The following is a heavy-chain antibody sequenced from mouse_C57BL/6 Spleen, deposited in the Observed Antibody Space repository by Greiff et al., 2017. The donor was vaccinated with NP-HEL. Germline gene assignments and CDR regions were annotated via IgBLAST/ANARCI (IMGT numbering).Heavy chain of an antibody. Sequence: EVQLQESGTVLARPGASVKMSCKTSGYTFTSYWMHWVKQRPGQGLEWIGAIYPGNSDTSYNQKFKGKAKLTAVTSASTAYMELSSLTNEDSAVYYCTRFQITTVVANYAMDYWGQGTSVTVSS. CDR1: GYTFTSYW. CDR2: IYPGNSDT. D-gene: IGHD1-1*01. CDR3: TRFQITTVVANYAMDY. V-gene: IGHV1-5*01. J-gene: IGHJ4*01.